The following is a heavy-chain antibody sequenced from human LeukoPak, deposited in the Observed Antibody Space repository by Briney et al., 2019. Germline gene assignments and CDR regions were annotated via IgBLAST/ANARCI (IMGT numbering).Heavy chain of an antibody. CDR3: ARNGRVRRVVKDLFEY. CDR2: VSPYNGNT. J-gene: IGHJ4*02. CDR1: GYTFTGYY. D-gene: IGHD3-10*01. V-gene: IGHV1-18*04. Sequence: VASVKVSCKASGYTFTGYYMHWVRQAPGQGLEWMGRVSPYNGNTYYSQRFQDRVIITKDTSTGTAYMDLRDLRTDDTAMYYCARNGRVRRVVKDLFEYWGQGTLVAVSS.